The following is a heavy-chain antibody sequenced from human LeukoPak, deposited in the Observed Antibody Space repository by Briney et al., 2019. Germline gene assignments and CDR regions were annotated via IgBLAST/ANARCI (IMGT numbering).Heavy chain of an antibody. D-gene: IGHD2-2*03. CDR3: ASGYCSSTSCHLYYYYMDV. Sequence: GGSLRLSCAASGFTFGTYWMTWVRQAPGKGLEWVANMKGDGSEKHYVDSVKGRFTISRDNAKSSLYLQMNSLRAEDTAVYYCASGYCSSTSCHLYYYYMDVWGKGTTVTASS. J-gene: IGHJ6*03. V-gene: IGHV3-7*01. CDR2: MKGDGSEK. CDR1: GFTFGTYW.